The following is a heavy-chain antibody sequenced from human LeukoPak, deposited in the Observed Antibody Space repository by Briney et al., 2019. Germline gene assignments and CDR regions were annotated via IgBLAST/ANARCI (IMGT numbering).Heavy chain of an antibody. Sequence: GGSLRLSCAASGFTFSGSATHGGRQASGKGLEWVGRVRSKANSYATAYAASVKGRFTIPRDDSKNTAYLQMNSLKTEDTAVYYCTTDGVVMIITNGYWGQGTLVTVSS. CDR3: TTDGVVMIITNGY. D-gene: IGHD3-22*01. CDR1: GFTFSGSA. V-gene: IGHV3-73*01. CDR2: VRSKANSYAT. J-gene: IGHJ4*02.